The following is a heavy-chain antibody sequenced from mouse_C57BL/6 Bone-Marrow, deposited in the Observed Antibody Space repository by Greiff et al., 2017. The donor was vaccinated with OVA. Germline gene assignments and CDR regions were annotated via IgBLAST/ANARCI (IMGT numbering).Heavy chain of an antibody. CDR2: IYPGDGDT. D-gene: IGHD1-1*01. J-gene: IGHJ1*03. Sequence: QVQLKQSVPELVKPGASVKISCKASGYAFSSSWMNWVKQRPGKGLEWIGRIYPGDGDTNYNGKFKGKATLTADKSSSTAYMQLSSLTSEDSAVYFCAREGGSWYFDVWGTGTTVTVSS. CDR1: GYAFSSSW. CDR3: AREGGSWYFDV. V-gene: IGHV1-82*01.